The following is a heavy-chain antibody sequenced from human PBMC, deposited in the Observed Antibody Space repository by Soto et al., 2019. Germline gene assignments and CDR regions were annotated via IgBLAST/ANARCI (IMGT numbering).Heavy chain of an antibody. CDR1: GFTFSSYA. D-gene: IGHD3-10*01. J-gene: IGHJ4*02. CDR2: ISYDGSNK. Sequence: GGSLRLSCAASGFTFSSYAMHWVRQAPGKGLEWVAVISYDGSNKYYADSVKGRFTISRDNSKNTLYLQMNSLRAEDTAVYYWARELFPRFFGELYYWGQGTLVTVSS. V-gene: IGHV3-30-3*01. CDR3: ARELFPRFFGELYY.